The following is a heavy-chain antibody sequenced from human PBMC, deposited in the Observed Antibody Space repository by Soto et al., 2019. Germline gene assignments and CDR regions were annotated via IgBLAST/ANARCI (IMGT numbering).Heavy chain of an antibody. V-gene: IGHV3-23*01. D-gene: IGHD6-19*01. J-gene: IGHJ4*02. CDR2: ITGSGGGT. CDR1: GFTFSNYA. Sequence: EVQLLESGGGLLQPGGSLRLSCTASGFTFSNYAMTWVRQAPGKGLEWVSTITGSGGGTYYSDSVKGGFTISRDNSKNTLYLKIPNLRAADTAVYYCAKEMIASTVAVFFDYWGQVTLVTVSS. CDR3: AKEMIASTVAVFFDY.